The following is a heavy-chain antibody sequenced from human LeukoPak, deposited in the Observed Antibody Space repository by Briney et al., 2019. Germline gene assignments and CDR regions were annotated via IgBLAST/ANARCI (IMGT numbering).Heavy chain of an antibody. Sequence: GGSLRLSCAASGFTFSSYWMSWVRQAPGKGLEWVSAISGSGANTYYVDSVKGRFTISRDNSKNTLYLEMSSLRSDDTAVYYCAKESQTYYDIMTGYPNYYFDYWGQGTLVTVSS. CDR1: GFTFSSYW. CDR2: ISGSGANT. V-gene: IGHV3-23*01. J-gene: IGHJ4*02. D-gene: IGHD3-9*01. CDR3: AKESQTYYDIMTGYPNYYFDY.